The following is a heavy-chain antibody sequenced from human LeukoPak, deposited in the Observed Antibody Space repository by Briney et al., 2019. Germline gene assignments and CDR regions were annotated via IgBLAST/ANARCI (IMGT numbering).Heavy chain of an antibody. J-gene: IGHJ4*02. CDR1: GFTFSSYG. CDR2: IWYDGSNK. D-gene: IGHD2-21*02. V-gene: IGHV3-33*06. CDR3: AKEPLAYCGGDCQSAYFDY. Sequence: GGSLRLSCAASGFTFSSYGMHWVRRAPGKGLEWVAVIWYDGSNKYYADSVKGRFTISRDNSKNTLYLQMNSLRAEDTAVYYCAKEPLAYCGGDCQSAYFDYWGQGTLVTVSS.